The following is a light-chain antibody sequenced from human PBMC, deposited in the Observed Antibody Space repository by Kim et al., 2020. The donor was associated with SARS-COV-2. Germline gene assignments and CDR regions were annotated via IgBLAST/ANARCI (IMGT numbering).Light chain of an antibody. J-gene: IGKJ4*01. CDR2: KAS. V-gene: IGKV1-5*03. Sequence: DIQMTQSPSTLSASVGDRVTITCRASQSLSGWLAWYQQKPGKAPKLLIYKASSLESGVPSRFSGSGSGTEFSLTINSLQPDDSATYYCQHYNGYPITFGGGTKVDIK. CDR3: QHYNGYPIT. CDR1: QSLSGW.